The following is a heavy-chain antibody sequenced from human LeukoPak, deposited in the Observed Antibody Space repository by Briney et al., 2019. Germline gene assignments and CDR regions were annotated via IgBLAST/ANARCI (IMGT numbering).Heavy chain of an antibody. J-gene: IGHJ4*02. D-gene: IGHD6-19*01. Sequence: GGSLRLSCAASGFTFSSYAMHWVRQAPGKGLEWVAVISFEGGNEFYGDSVKGRFTISRDNAKNSLYLQMNSLRAEDTAVYYCARDSVQWLAVADYWGQGTLVTVSS. V-gene: IGHV3-33*08. CDR2: ISFEGGNE. CDR3: ARDSVQWLAVADY. CDR1: GFTFSSYA.